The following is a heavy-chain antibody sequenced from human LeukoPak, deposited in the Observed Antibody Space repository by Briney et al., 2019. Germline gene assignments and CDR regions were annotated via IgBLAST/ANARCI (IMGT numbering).Heavy chain of an antibody. D-gene: IGHD3-22*01. CDR2: ISDTGTT. V-gene: IGHV4-34*01. CDR3: ARGQGVTLIKVGKNWFDP. J-gene: IGHJ5*02. CDR1: IESFSGYR. Sequence: SETLSLTCAVYIESFSGYRWNWIRQTPGKGLEWIGEISDTGTTNITPSLRRRVSLSIDTSKNQFSLDMGPMTAADTGVYFCARGQGVTLIKVGKNWFDPWSQGTPVIVSP.